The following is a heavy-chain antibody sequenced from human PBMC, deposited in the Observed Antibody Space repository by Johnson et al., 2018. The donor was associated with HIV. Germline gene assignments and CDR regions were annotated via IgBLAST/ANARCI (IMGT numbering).Heavy chain of an antibody. CDR2: IWYDGSNK. D-gene: IGHD1-14*01. Sequence: VQLVESGGGLVQPGGSLRLSCAASGFTFSENGMHWVRQAPGKGLEWVAVIWYDGSNKYYADSVKGRFTISRDNSKNTLYLQMNSLRAEDTAVFYCARATTSKYHAFDIWGQGTMVTVSS. J-gene: IGHJ3*02. CDR3: ARATTSKYHAFDI. CDR1: GFTFSENG. V-gene: IGHV3-33*08.